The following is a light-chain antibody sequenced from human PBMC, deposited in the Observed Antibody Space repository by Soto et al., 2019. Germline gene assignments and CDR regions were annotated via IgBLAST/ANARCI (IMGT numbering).Light chain of an antibody. CDR1: SSDVGAYNY. CDR3: SSYTISSTRV. J-gene: IGLJ1*01. Sequence: QSALTQPASVSGSPGQSITISCTGTSSDVGAYNYVSWYQHHPGEAPKLMIYDVSTRPSGISNRFSGSKSGNTASLTISGLQAEDEADYFCSSYTISSTRVFGAGTKVTVL. CDR2: DVS. V-gene: IGLV2-14*03.